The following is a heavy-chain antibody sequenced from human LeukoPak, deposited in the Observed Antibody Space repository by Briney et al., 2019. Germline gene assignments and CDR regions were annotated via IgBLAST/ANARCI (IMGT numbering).Heavy chain of an antibody. CDR1: GFTFSSYS. CDR2: ISSSSSTI. Sequence: GGSLRLPCAASGFTFSSYSMNWVRQAPGKGLEWVSYISSSSSTIYYADSVKGRFTISRDNAKNSLYLQMNSLRAEDTAVYYCARAIVVVPAAPVDYWGQGTLVTVSS. CDR3: ARAIVVVPAAPVDY. V-gene: IGHV3-48*04. J-gene: IGHJ4*02. D-gene: IGHD2-2*01.